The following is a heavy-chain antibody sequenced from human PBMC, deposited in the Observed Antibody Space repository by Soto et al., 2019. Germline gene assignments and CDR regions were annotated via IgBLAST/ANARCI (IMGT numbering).Heavy chain of an antibody. D-gene: IGHD6-19*01. CDR1: AGSFSHYY. V-gene: IGHV4-34*01. Sequence: QVQQQPWGAGLLKPSETLSLTCAVYAGSFSHYYWNWIRQSPGKGLEWIGKIKHSGSSNYNPSLRSRVSISVDMSMNQSSRRLTSVTAADTAVYYCARSGSSDWQVALDIWGQGTMVTVSS. CDR2: IKHSGSS. J-gene: IGHJ3*02. CDR3: ARSGSSDWQVALDI.